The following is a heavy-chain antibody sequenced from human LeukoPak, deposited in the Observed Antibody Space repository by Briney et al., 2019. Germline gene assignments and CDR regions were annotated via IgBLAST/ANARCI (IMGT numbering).Heavy chain of an antibody. CDR1: GGSFSGYY. CDR3: ARFPYGSGSP. J-gene: IGHJ5*02. D-gene: IGHD3-10*01. V-gene: IGHV4-34*01. CDR2: INHSGST. Sequence: SETLSLTCAVYGGSFSGYYWSGIRQPPGKGLEWIGEINHSGSTNYNPSLKSRVTISVDTSKNQFSLKLSSVTAADTAVYYCARFPYGSGSPWGQGTLVTVSS.